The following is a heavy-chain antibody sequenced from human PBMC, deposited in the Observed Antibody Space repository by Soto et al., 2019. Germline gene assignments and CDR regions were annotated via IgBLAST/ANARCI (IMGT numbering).Heavy chain of an antibody. Sequence: QVQLVESGGGVVQPGRSLRLSCAASGFTFSSYGMHWVRQAPGKGLEWVAVISYDGSNKYYADSVKGRFTISRDNSKNTLYLQMNSLRAEDTAVYYCAKARASSGWADAFDIWGQGTMVTVSS. J-gene: IGHJ3*02. D-gene: IGHD6-19*01. CDR2: ISYDGSNK. CDR1: GFTFSSYG. CDR3: AKARASSGWADAFDI. V-gene: IGHV3-30*18.